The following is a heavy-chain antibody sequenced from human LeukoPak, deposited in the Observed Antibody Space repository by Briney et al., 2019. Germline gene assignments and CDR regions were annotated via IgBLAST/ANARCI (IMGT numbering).Heavy chain of an antibody. J-gene: IGHJ4*02. CDR3: ARYTGGGYGRYYFDY. V-gene: IGHV4-61*02. Sequence: SETLSLTCTVSGGSISSTTHFWSWVRQPAGKVLEWIGRRNTGGSANYNPSLRSRVTISVDTSKNQFSLKLDSVTAADTAVYYCARYTGGGYGRYYFDYWGQGTLVTASS. CDR2: RNTGGSA. D-gene: IGHD5-18*01. CDR1: GGSISSTTHF.